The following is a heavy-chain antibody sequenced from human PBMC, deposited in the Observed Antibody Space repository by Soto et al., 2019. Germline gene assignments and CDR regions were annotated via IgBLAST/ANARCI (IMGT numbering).Heavy chain of an antibody. CDR1: GFTFIPYA. CDR2: ISYDGSNK. V-gene: IGHV3-30-3*01. J-gene: IGHJ6*02. D-gene: IGHD5-12*01. CDR3: ARVCGTDSGCGCDTGTYYYYYGMDV. Sequence: QVQLVESGGGVVQPGRSLRLSCAASGFTFIPYAMHWVRQAPGKGLEWVALISYDGSNKHYADSVKGRFTISRDISKNTLYLQMNSLRGEDTAVYYCARVCGTDSGCGCDTGTYYYYYGMDVWGQGTTVTVSS.